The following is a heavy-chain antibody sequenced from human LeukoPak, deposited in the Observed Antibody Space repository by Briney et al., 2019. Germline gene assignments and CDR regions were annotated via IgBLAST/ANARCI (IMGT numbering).Heavy chain of an antibody. J-gene: IGHJ3*02. CDR3: AREGGVYGSGSYYSRDHDAFDI. D-gene: IGHD3-10*01. V-gene: IGHV4-4*07. Sequence: SETLPLTCTVSGGSISSYSWSWIRQPAGKGLGWIGRIYTSGSTNYNPSLKSRVTMSVDTSKNQFSLKLSSVTAADTAVYYCAREGGVYGSGSYYSRDHDAFDIWGQGTMVTVSS. CDR1: GGSISSYS. CDR2: IYTSGST.